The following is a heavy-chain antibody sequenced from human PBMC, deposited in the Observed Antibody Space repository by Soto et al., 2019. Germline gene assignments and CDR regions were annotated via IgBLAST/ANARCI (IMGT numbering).Heavy chain of an antibody. CDR3: ARGAGNILTGYHPINYY. Sequence: GGSLRLSCAASGFTFSSYGMHWVRQAPGKGLEWVAVIWYDGSNKYYADSVKGRFTISRDNSKNTLYLQMNSLRAEDTAVYYCARGAGNILTGYHPINYYWGQGTLVTVSS. D-gene: IGHD3-9*01. CDR2: IWYDGSNK. V-gene: IGHV3-33*01. J-gene: IGHJ4*02. CDR1: GFTFSSYG.